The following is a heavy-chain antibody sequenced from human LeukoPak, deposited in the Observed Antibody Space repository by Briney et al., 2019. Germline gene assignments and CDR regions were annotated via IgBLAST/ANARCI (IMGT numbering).Heavy chain of an antibody. CDR2: ISSSSSYI. Sequence: GGSLRLSCAASGFTFSSYSMDWVRQAPGKGLEWVSSISSSSSYIYYADSVKGRFTISRDNAKNSLYLQMNSLRAEDTAVYYCARDNWNYGEYYFDYWGQGTLVTVSS. D-gene: IGHD1-7*01. CDR1: GFTFSSYS. CDR3: ARDNWNYGEYYFDY. J-gene: IGHJ4*02. V-gene: IGHV3-21*01.